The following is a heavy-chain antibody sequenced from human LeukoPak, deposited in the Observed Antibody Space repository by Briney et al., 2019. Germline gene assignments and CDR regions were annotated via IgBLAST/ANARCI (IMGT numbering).Heavy chain of an antibody. CDR1: GFTFSSYG. CDR2: IRYDGSNK. V-gene: IGHV3-30*02. Sequence: GGSLRLSCAASGFTFSSYGMHWVRQAPGKGLEWVAFIRYDGSNKYYADSVKGRFTISRDNSKNTLYLQMNSLRADDTAVYYCAKDPGGGNYPDDYYFDYWGQGTLVTVSS. J-gene: IGHJ4*02. CDR3: AKDPGGGNYPDDYYFDY. D-gene: IGHD3-22*01.